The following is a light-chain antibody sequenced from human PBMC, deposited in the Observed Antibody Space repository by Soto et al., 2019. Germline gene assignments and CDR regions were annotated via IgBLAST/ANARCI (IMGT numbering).Light chain of an antibody. V-gene: IGKV1-5*03. Sequence: DIQITKSTSTLSASVGERVTITCRASQSISAWLAWYQQKPGKAPKLLIYKASNVESGVPSRFSGSGSGTEFTLTISSLQPDDFATYYCQQYHSYPLTFGQGTRLEIK. CDR2: KAS. CDR3: QQYHSYPLT. CDR1: QSISAW. J-gene: IGKJ5*01.